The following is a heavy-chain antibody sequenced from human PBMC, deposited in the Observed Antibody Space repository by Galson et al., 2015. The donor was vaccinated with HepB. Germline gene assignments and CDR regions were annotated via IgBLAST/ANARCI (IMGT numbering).Heavy chain of an antibody. CDR3: AKEIRAGCGHYYYSYGLDV. D-gene: IGHD2-21*01. V-gene: IGHV3-23*01. Sequence: SLRLSCAASGFTFSSYAVSWVRRAPGKGLEWVSGISGSGGNTYYADSVKGRSTISRDNSKNTLYLQMNSLRVEDTAIYYCAKEIRAGCGHYYYSYGLDVWGQGTTVTVSS. J-gene: IGHJ6*02. CDR1: GFTFSSYA. CDR2: ISGSGGNT.